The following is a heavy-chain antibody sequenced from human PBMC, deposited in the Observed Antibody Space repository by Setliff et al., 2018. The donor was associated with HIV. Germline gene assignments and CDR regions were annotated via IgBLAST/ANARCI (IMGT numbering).Heavy chain of an antibody. J-gene: IGHJ4*02. CDR1: GGSISSYY. V-gene: IGHV4-59*01. Sequence: PSETLSLPCTVSGGSISSYYWSWIRQPPGKGLEWIGYIYYSGSTNYNPSLKSRVNISVDTSKNQFSRKLSSVTAADTAVYYCARGAELLWFGELHNIPYFDYWGQGTLVTVSS. CDR2: IYYSGST. D-gene: IGHD3-10*01. CDR3: ARGAELLWFGELHNIPYFDY.